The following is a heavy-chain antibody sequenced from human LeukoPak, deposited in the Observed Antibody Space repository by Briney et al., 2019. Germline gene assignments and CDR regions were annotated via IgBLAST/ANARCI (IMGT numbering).Heavy chain of an antibody. J-gene: IGHJ4*02. CDR2: ISYDGSNK. D-gene: IGHD6-13*01. Sequence: GGSLRLSCAASGFTFSSYGMHWVRQAPGKGLEWVAVISYDGSNKYYADSVKGRFTISRDNSKNTLYLQMNSLRAEDTAVYYCAKHIAAADTGGYFDYWGQGTLVTVSS. CDR3: AKHIAAADTGGYFDY. V-gene: IGHV3-30*18. CDR1: GFTFSSYG.